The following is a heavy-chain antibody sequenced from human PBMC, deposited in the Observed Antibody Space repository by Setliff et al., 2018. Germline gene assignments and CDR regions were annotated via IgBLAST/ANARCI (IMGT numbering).Heavy chain of an antibody. V-gene: IGHV4-61*09. CDR2: IYTSGST. CDR1: GGSISSGSYY. CDR3: ARDRRDYIGAGSSEIDYYYYYYMDV. D-gene: IGHD3-10*01. J-gene: IGHJ6*03. Sequence: SETLSLTCTVSGGSISSGSYYWSWIRQPAGKGLEWIGHIYTSGSTNYNPSLRSRVTISGDTSKNQISLNLSSGTAADTAVYYCARDRRDYIGAGSSEIDYYYYYYMDVWGKGTTVTVS.